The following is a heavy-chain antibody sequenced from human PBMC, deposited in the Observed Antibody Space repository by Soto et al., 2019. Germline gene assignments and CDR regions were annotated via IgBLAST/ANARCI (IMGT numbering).Heavy chain of an antibody. Sequence: LRLSCACSGYTFRSLTMNWVRQTPGKWLEWVSTISSNSAYIYYTDARRGRSTISRDNAKNSLHLQMNSLRAEDTAVYYCTRDASRDSSARGWFDPWGPGTLVTVSS. CDR3: TRDASRDSSARGWFDP. CDR1: GYTFRSLT. D-gene: IGHD6-13*01. J-gene: IGHJ5*02. CDR2: ISSNSAYI. V-gene: IGHV3-21*01.